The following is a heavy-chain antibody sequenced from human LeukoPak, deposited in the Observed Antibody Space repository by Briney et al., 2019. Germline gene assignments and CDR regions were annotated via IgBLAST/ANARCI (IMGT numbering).Heavy chain of an antibody. CDR3: ARGADTGYSSDS. J-gene: IGHJ5*02. CDR2: INSDARST. CDR1: GFTFSSYW. Sequence: GGSLRLSCAASGFTFSSYWMHWVRQAPGKGLVWVSRINSDARSTSYADSVKGRFTISRDNAKNTLYLQMNSLRAEDTAVYYCARGADTGYSSDSWGQGTLVTVSS. V-gene: IGHV3-74*01. D-gene: IGHD6-19*01.